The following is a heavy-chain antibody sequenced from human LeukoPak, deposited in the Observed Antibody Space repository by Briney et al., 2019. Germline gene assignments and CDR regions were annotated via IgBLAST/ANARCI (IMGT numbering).Heavy chain of an antibody. CDR3: ARVRGGSGRSYAADAFDI. Sequence: GGSLRLSCAASRFTFSNYWMHWVRPAPGRGLVWVSRIYNDGSSTSYADSVKGRFTISRDNAKSTLYLQMNSLRAEDTAVYYCARVRGGSGRSYAADAFDIWGQGTMVTVSS. CDR1: RFTFSNYW. J-gene: IGHJ3*02. V-gene: IGHV3-74*01. CDR2: IYNDGSST. D-gene: IGHD1-26*01.